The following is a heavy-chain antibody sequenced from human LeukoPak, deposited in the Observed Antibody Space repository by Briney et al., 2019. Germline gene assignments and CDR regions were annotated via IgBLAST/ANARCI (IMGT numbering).Heavy chain of an antibody. D-gene: IGHD3-22*01. V-gene: IGHV1-2*02. CDR1: GYTFTGYF. CDR3: AREYYYDSSGYSVDYYYYGMDV. J-gene: IGHJ6*02. CDR2: INPNSGGT. Sequence: GASVKVSCKTSGYTFTGYFVHWVRQAPGQGLEWMGWINPNSGGTEYAQKFLGRVTMTRDTSISTAYMELSRLRSDDTAVYFCAREYYYDSSGYSVDYYYYGMDVWGQGTTVTVSS.